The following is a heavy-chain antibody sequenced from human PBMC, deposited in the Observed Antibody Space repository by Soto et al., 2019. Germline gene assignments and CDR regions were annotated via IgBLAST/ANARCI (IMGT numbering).Heavy chain of an antibody. D-gene: IGHD2-21*01. Sequence: TSETLSLTCTVSGGSISSYYWSWIRQPPGKGLEWIGYIYYSGSTNYNPSLKSRVTISVDTSKNQFSLKLGSVTAADTAVYYCARAIVVDAFDIWGQGTMVTVSS. V-gene: IGHV4-59*01. J-gene: IGHJ3*02. CDR3: ARAIVVDAFDI. CDR1: GGSISSYY. CDR2: IYYSGST.